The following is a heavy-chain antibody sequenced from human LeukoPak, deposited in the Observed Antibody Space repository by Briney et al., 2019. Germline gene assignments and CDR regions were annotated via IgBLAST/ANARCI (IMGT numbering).Heavy chain of an antibody. CDR3: ARADSSGSDY. V-gene: IGHV4-59*12. CDR1: GGSISTYY. D-gene: IGHD6-6*01. CDR2: IYYSGST. Sequence: PSETLSLTCTVSGGSISTYYWSWIRQPPGKGLEWIGYIYYSGSTYYNPSLKSRVTISVDTSKNQFSLKLSSVTAADTAVYYCARADSSGSDYWGQGTLVTVSS. J-gene: IGHJ4*02.